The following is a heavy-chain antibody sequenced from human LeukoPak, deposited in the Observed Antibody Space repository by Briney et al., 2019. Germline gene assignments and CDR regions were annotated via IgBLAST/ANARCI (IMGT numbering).Heavy chain of an antibody. CDR3: ARAPGESSGWVDY. V-gene: IGHV4-34*01. D-gene: IGHD6-25*01. Sequence: SETLSLTCAVYGGSFSGYYWSWIRQPPGKGLEWIGEINHSGSTNYNPSLKSRVTISVDTSKNQFSLKLSSVTAADTAVYYCARAPGESSGWVDYWGQGTLVTVSS. J-gene: IGHJ4*02. CDR2: INHSGST. CDR1: GGSFSGYY.